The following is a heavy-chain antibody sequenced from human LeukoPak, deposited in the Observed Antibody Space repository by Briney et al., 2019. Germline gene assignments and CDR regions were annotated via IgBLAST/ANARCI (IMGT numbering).Heavy chain of an antibody. CDR1: GFTFSSYA. CDR3: PKTLVGATGDFDY. CDR2: ITGSGGST. Sequence: PGGSLRLSCAASGFTFSSYAMSWVRQAPGKGLEWVSGITGSGGSTYYADSVKGRFTISRDNSKNTLYLQMNTMRAEDTGLYYCPKTLVGATGDFDYWGQGTLVTVSS. J-gene: IGHJ4*02. D-gene: IGHD1-26*01. V-gene: IGHV3-23*01.